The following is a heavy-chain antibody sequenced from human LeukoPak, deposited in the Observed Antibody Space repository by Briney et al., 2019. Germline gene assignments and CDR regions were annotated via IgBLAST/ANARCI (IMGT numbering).Heavy chain of an antibody. CDR2: FSGSGGST. J-gene: IGHJ3*02. Sequence: GGSLRLSCAASGFTFSSYAMSWVRQAPGKGLECISGFSGSGGSTYYADSVKGRFTISRDNSKNTLYLQMNSLRAEDTAVYYCARDVGATSVVAFDIWGQGTMVTVSS. V-gene: IGHV3-23*01. D-gene: IGHD1-26*01. CDR3: ARDVGATSVVAFDI. CDR1: GFTFSSYA.